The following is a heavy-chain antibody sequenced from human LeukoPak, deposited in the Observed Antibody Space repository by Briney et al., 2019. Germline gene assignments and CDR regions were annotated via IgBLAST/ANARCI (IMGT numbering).Heavy chain of an antibody. Sequence: GGSLRLSCAASGFTVSSNYMSWVSQAPGKGLEWVSVIYSGGSTYYADSVKGRFTISRDNSKNTLYLQMNSLRAEDTAVYYCARVGQQLVRTPPYFDYWGQGTLVTVSS. CDR1: GFTVSSNY. V-gene: IGHV3-66*01. CDR3: ARVGQQLVRTPPYFDY. CDR2: IYSGGST. D-gene: IGHD6-13*01. J-gene: IGHJ4*02.